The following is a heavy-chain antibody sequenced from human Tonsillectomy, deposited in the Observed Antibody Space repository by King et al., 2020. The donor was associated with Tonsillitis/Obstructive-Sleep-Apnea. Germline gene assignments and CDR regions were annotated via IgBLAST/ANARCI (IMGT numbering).Heavy chain of an antibody. D-gene: IGHD3-3*01. J-gene: IGHJ5*02. V-gene: IGHV4-39*01. CDR2: IYYSGST. CDR1: GGSISSSSYY. Sequence: QLQESGPGLVKPSETLSLTCTVSGGSISSSSYYWGWIRQPPGKGLEWIGSIYYSGSTYYNPSLKSRVTISVDTSKNQFSLKLSSGTAADTAVYYCARTHDFWSGYYSLDPWGQGTLVTVSS. CDR3: ARTHDFWSGYYSLDP.